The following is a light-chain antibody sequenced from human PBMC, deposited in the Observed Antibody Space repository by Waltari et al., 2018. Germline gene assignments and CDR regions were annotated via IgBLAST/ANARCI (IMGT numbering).Light chain of an antibody. CDR3: QHYLRLPVT. Sequence: EFVLPQSPGTLSFSLGERATVSCRARQSVSRALDWYQQKPGQAPRLLIYGASTRATGIPDRFSGSGSGTDFSLTISRLEPDDFAVYYCQHYLRLPVTFGQGTTVEI. CDR2: GAS. J-gene: IGKJ1*01. V-gene: IGKV3-20*01. CDR1: QSVSRA.